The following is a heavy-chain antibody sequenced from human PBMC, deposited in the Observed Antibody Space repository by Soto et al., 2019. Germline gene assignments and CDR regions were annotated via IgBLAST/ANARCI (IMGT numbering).Heavy chain of an antibody. CDR1: GGSFSGYY. CDR2: INHSGST. J-gene: IGHJ4*02. CDR3: ARRGSGYDHGVDY. Sequence: SETLSLTCAVYGGSFSGYYWSWIRQPPGKGLEWIGEINHSGSTNYNPSLKSRVTISVDTSKNQFSLKLSSVTAADTAVYYCARRGSGYDHGVDYWGRGTLVTVSS. V-gene: IGHV4-34*01. D-gene: IGHD5-12*01.